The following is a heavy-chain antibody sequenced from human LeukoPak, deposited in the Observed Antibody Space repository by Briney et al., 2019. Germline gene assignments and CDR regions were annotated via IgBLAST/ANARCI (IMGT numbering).Heavy chain of an antibody. CDR3: ARRSVFDY. CDR1: GYSITSGYY. Sequence: SETLSLTCSVSGYSITSGYYWAWIRQPPGKGLEWIGSIYHSGNTFSNPSLKSRFSISVDTSKNQFSLKVNSVTVADTAVYCCARRSVFDYWGQGILVTVSS. CDR2: IYHSGNT. V-gene: IGHV4-38-2*01. J-gene: IGHJ4*02.